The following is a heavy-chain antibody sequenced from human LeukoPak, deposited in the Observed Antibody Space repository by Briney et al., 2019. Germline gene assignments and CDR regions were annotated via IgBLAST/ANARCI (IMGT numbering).Heavy chain of an antibody. D-gene: IGHD3-22*01. CDR2: ISYDGSNK. J-gene: IGHJ3*02. CDR3: AKDPPYYYDSSGYGGGAFDI. Sequence: GGSLRLSCAASGFTFSSYAMHWIRQAPGKGLEWVAVISYDGSNKYYADSVKGRSTISRDNSKNTVYLQMNSLRAEDTAVYYCAKDPPYYYDSSGYGGGAFDIWGQGTMVTVSS. CDR1: GFTFSSYA. V-gene: IGHV3-30*04.